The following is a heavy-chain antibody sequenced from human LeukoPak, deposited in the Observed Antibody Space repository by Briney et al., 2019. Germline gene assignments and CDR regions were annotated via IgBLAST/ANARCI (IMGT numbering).Heavy chain of an antibody. CDR1: GDSISSFTYY. D-gene: IGHD3-10*01. CDR2: INNSGSA. J-gene: IGHJ5*02. V-gene: IGHV4-39*01. Sequence: SETLSLTCTVSGDSISSFTYYWGWVRQPPGKGLEWIGSINNSGSASYSPSLKGRVTISVDTSKNQFSLKLSSVTAADTAVYYCARQFGRSPPYNWFDPWGQGTLVTVSS. CDR3: ARQFGRSPPYNWFDP.